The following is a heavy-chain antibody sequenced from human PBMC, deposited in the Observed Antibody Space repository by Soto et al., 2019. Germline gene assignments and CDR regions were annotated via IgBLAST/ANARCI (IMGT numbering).Heavy chain of an antibody. CDR1: GDTFSYV. CDR2: IIPIIGVT. V-gene: IGHV1-69*17. CDR3: ARESLGAKGADH. Sequence: QVQLVQSGAEVKRPGSSVKVSCESSGDTFSYVISWVRQAPGQGLEWMGGIIPIIGVTHYAQKFQGRVTISALSSTGTAYMELTNLGFEDTALYYCARESLGAKGADHWGQGTLVTVSS. J-gene: IGHJ4*02. D-gene: IGHD3-16*01.